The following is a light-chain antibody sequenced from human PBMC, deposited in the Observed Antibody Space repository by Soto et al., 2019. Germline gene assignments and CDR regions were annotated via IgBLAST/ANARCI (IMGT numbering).Light chain of an antibody. V-gene: IGKV3-11*01. Sequence: EIVLTQSPATLSLSPVERANLSCSSSQSVSSYLAWYQQKPGQAPRLLTYDTSNRATGIPARFSGSGSGTDFTLTISSLQSEDFAVYYCQQYNNWPSWTFGQGTKVDIK. CDR1: QSVSSY. J-gene: IGKJ1*01. CDR2: DTS. CDR3: QQYNNWPSWT.